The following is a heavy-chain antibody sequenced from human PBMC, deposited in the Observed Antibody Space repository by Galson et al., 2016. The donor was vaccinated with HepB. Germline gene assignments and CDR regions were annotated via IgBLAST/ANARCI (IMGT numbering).Heavy chain of an antibody. Sequence: SLRLSCAVSGFTFSHFCMNWVRQAPGKGLEWVSYISSSGDTIYYADSVKGRFTIARDNVRNSLFLQMNSLRAEDTAIYYCAKAGDRDSDYYMDVWGKGTTVSVSS. CDR1: GFTFSHFC. D-gene: IGHD5-24*01. CDR2: ISSSGDTI. V-gene: IGHV3-48*01. J-gene: IGHJ6*03. CDR3: AKAGDRDSDYYMDV.